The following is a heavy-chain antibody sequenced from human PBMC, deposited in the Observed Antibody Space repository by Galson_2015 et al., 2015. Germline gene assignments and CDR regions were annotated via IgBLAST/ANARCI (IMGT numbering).Heavy chain of an antibody. CDR3: ARRSASPLDY. CDR1: GFTFSSYT. J-gene: IGHJ4*02. V-gene: IGHV3-21*01. CDR2: ISSGSSFI. Sequence: SLRLSCAASGFTFSSYTMHWVRQAPGKGLEWVSAISSGSSFIYYTDSVKGRFTVSRDNANNSLYLQINSLRAEDTAVYFCARRSASPLDYWGQETLVTVSS.